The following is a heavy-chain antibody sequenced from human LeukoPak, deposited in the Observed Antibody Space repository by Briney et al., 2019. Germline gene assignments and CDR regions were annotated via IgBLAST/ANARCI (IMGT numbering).Heavy chain of an antibody. V-gene: IGHV3-74*01. J-gene: IGHJ4*02. CDR2: INTNGSPT. Sequence: QSGGSLRLSCAASGFTFSSYWMHWVRQAPGKGLVWVSRINTNGSPTQYADSVKGRFTISRDNAKNTLYLQMNSLRAEDTAVYYCAGDLISGSGSLGYWGQGTLVTVSS. D-gene: IGHD3-10*01. CDR1: GFTFSSYW. CDR3: AGDLISGSGSLGY.